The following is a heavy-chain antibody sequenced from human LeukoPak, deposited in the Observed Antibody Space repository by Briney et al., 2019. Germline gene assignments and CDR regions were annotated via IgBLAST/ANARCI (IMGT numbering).Heavy chain of an antibody. CDR2: IIPIFGTA. Sequence: AASVKVSCKASGGTFSSYAISWVRQAPGQGLEWMGGIIPIFGTANYAQKFQGRVTITADESTSTAYMELSSLRSEDTAVYYCAGVDTVLRYYYYYYGMDVWGQGTTVTVSS. CDR1: GGTFSSYA. V-gene: IGHV1-69*13. CDR3: AGVDTVLRYYYYYYGMDV. J-gene: IGHJ6*02. D-gene: IGHD5-18*01.